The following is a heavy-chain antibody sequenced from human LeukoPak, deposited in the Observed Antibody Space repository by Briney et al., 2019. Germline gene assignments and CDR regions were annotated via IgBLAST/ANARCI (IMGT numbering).Heavy chain of an antibody. CDR2: IRIKANSYAT. V-gene: IGHV3-73*01. D-gene: IGHD2-2*01. J-gene: IGHJ6*02. Sequence: GGSLRVSCAAPGFSSSGSDIHWVRQASGKGVEWVGRIRIKANSYATAYGASVKGRFTISRDDSKNTASLQMNSLKTEDTAVYYCSRQTPIGVPAAMDVWRQGTTAIVSS. CDR3: SRQTPIGVPAAMDV. CDR1: GFSSSGSD.